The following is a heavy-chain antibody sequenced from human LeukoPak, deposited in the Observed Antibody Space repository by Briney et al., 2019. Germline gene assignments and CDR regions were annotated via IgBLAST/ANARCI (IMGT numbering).Heavy chain of an antibody. V-gene: IGHV3-7*01. J-gene: IGHJ4*02. D-gene: IGHD5-12*01. CDR2: IKQDGSEK. CDR3: VRAGGYSGYEPLDY. Sequence: GGSLRLSCAASGFTFSSYWMSWVRQAPGKGLEWVANIKQDGSEKYYVDSVKGRFTISRDNAKNSLYLQMNSLRAEDTAVYYCVRAGGYSGYEPLDYWGQGTLVTVSS. CDR1: GFTFSSYW.